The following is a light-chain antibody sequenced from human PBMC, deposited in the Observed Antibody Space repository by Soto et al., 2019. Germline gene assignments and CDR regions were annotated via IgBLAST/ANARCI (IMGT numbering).Light chain of an antibody. Sequence: EVLLTQSPASLSVSPGERATLSCRASQSVWSKVDWYQKQPGQAHRLLIYGASTRDTGIAVTFSGSGSGTEVTLTISSLQSEEFAVNYCQQYNNWPRTLGQGTKV. CDR2: GAS. CDR1: QSVWSK. CDR3: QQYNNWPRT. J-gene: IGKJ1*01. V-gene: IGKV3-15*01.